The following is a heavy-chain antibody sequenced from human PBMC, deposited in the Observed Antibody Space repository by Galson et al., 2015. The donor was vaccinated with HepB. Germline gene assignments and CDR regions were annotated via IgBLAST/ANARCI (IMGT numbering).Heavy chain of an antibody. V-gene: IGHV1-69*13. CDR2: IIPIFGTA. CDR1: GGTFSSYA. J-gene: IGHJ6*02. CDR3: ARVRGSYHNYYYYYGMDV. Sequence: SVKVSCKASGGTFSSYAISWVRQAPGQGLEWMGGIIPIFGTANYAQKFQGRVTITADESTSTAYMELSSLRSEDTAVYYCARVRGSYHNYYYYYGMDVWGQGTTVTVSS. D-gene: IGHD1-26*01.